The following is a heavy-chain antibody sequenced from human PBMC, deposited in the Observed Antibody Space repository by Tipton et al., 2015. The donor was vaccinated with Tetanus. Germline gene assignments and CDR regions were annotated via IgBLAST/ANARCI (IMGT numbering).Heavy chain of an antibody. D-gene: IGHD3-9*01. V-gene: IGHV4-39*01. J-gene: IGHJ4*02. CDR2: ISYSGGT. CDR3: ARHSSLKALNY. CDR1: GASMSGSGHY. Sequence: TLSLTCIVSGASMSGSGHYGAWVRRSPGKGLEWIGSISYSGGTYYSPSLKSRVTMSVDTSKNQFSLELSSVTAADTAVYYCARHSSLKALNYWGQGTLVTASS.